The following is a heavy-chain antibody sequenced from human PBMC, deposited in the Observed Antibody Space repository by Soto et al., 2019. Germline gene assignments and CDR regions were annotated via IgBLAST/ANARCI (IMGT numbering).Heavy chain of an antibody. D-gene: IGHD6-19*01. J-gene: IGHJ4*02. Sequence: TLSLTCTVSGGSVNSARCYWSWIRQPPGKGLEWIAYIYYSGSTKYNSSLKSRVTISVDTSKNQFSLKLTSVTAADTAVCYCARVGVAVTGIDYWGPGTLVTVSS. CDR3: ARVGVAVTGIDY. CDR2: IYYSGST. CDR1: GGSVNSARCY. V-gene: IGHV4-61*01.